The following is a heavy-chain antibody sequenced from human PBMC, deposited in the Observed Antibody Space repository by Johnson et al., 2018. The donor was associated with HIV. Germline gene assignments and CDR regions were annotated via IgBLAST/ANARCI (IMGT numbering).Heavy chain of an antibody. J-gene: IGHJ3*02. CDR3: ARAGSSGWSNDAFDI. Sequence: EVQLVESGGGLVKPGGSLRLSCAASGFTFSDYYMSWIRQAPGKGLEWVSVIYSGGTTYYADSVKGSFTISRDNSKNTLYLQMNSLRAGDTAVYYCARAGSSGWSNDAFDIWGQGTMVTVSS. CDR1: GFTFSDYY. D-gene: IGHD6-19*01. V-gene: IGHV3-66*01. CDR2: IYSGGTT.